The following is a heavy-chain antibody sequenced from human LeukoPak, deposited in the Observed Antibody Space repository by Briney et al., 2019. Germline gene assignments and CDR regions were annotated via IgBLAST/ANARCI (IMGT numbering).Heavy chain of an antibody. V-gene: IGHV3-23*01. CDR1: GFTFSSYA. CDR3: AKVGPCSSTSCYYYYYYGMDV. CDR2: ISGSGGST. J-gene: IGHJ6*02. D-gene: IGHD2-2*01. Sequence: GGSLRLSCAASGFTFSSYAMSWVRQAPGKGLEWVSAISGSGGSTYYADSVKGRFTISRDNSKNTLYLQMNSLRAEDTAVYYCAKVGPCSSTSCYYYYYYGMDVRGQGTTVTVSS.